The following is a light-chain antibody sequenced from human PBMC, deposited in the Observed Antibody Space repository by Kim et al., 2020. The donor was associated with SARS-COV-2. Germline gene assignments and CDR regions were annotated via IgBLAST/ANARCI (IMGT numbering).Light chain of an antibody. CDR3: QTWDTGSRV. J-gene: IGLJ3*02. V-gene: IGLV4-69*01. CDR2: LNSDGSH. Sequence: ASAKLTCTLSSGHSSYAIEWHQQQQEKGPRYLMKLNSDGSHNKGDEIPDRFSGSSSGAEHYLTISSLQSEDEADYYCQTWDTGSRVFGGGTQLTVL. CDR1: SGHSSYA.